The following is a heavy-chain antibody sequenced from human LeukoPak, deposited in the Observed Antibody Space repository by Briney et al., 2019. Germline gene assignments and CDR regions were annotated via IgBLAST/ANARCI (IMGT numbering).Heavy chain of an antibody. J-gene: IGHJ3*02. CDR1: GYTFTSYD. CDR3: ARPGLGYGDYNDAFDI. V-gene: IGHV1-8*01. Sequence: VASVTVSCKASGYTFTSYDINWVRQAPGQGLEWMGWMNPNSGNTGYAQKFQGRVTMTRNTSISTAYMELSSLRSEDTAVYYCARPGLGYGDYNDAFDIWGQGTMVTVSS. CDR2: MNPNSGNT. D-gene: IGHD4-17*01.